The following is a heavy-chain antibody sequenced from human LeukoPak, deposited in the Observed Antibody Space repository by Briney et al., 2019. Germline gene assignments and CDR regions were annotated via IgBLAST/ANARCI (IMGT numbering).Heavy chain of an antibody. D-gene: IGHD3-22*01. V-gene: IGHV1-46*01. J-gene: IGHJ4*02. Sequence: VASVKVSCKASGYTFTGYYIHWVRQAPGQGLEWMGVINPSGGSTSYAQKFQGRVTMTRDMSTSTVYMELSSLRSEDTAVYYCARDPKDDTSGYYYFDYWGQGTLVTVSS. CDR3: ARDPKDDTSGYYYFDY. CDR2: INPSGGST. CDR1: GYTFTGYY.